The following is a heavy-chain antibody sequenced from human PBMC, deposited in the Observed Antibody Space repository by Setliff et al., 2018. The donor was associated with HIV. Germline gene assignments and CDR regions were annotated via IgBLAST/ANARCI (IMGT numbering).Heavy chain of an antibody. J-gene: IGHJ6*03. Sequence: SETLSLTCAVYGGSLSGYHWSWIRQSPEKGLEWIGEINHSGRTNYNPSLKSRVTLSVDTSKNQFSLKVTSVTAADTAVYYCAREIQFSATTYYYYYMDDWGRGTTVTVSS. V-gene: IGHV4-34*01. D-gene: IGHD5-18*01. CDR1: GGSLSGYH. CDR2: INHSGRT. CDR3: AREIQFSATTYYYYYMDD.